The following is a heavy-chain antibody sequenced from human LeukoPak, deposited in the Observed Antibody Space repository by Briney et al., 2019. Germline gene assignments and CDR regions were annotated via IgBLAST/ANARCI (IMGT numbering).Heavy chain of an antibody. J-gene: IGHJ4*02. CDR2: INWNGGST. Sequence: PGGSLRLSCAASGFTFDDYGMSWVRQAPGKGLEWVSGINWNGGSTGYADSVKGRFTISRDNAKNSLYLQMNSLRAEDTAVYYCAYVPMDYDSSGYFDYWGQGTLVTVSS. CDR1: GFTFDDYG. D-gene: IGHD3-22*01. CDR3: AYVPMDYDSSGYFDY. V-gene: IGHV3-20*04.